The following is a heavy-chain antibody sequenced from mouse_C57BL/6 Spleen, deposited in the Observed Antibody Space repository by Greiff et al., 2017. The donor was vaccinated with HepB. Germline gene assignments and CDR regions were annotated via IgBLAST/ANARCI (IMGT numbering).Heavy chain of an antibody. CDR2: IDPSDSYT. CDR1: GYTFTSYW. CDR3: ARRGITTVNY. J-gene: IGHJ2*01. Sequence: QVQLQQPGAELVKPGASVKLSCKASGYTFTSYWMQWVKQRPGQGLEWIGEIDPSDSYTNYNQKFKGKATLTVDTSSSTSYMQLSSLTSEDSAVYYFARRGITTVNYWGQGTTLTVSS. V-gene: IGHV1-50*01. D-gene: IGHD1-1*01.